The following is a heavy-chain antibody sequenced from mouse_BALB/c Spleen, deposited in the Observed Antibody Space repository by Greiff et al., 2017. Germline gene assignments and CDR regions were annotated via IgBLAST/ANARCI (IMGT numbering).Heavy chain of an antibody. J-gene: IGHJ3*01. Sequence: VKLMESGPGLVAPSQSLSITCTVSGFSLTSYGVHWVRQPPGKGLEWLGVIWAGGSTNYNSALMSRLSISKDNSKSQVFLKMNSLQTDDTAMYYCAIITTVVAKGWFAYWGQGTLVTVSA. D-gene: IGHD1-1*01. V-gene: IGHV2-9*02. CDR1: GFSLTSYG. CDR3: AIITTVVAKGWFAY. CDR2: IWAGGST.